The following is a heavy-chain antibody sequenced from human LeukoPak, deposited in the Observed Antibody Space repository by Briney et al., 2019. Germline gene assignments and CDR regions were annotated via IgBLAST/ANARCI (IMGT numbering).Heavy chain of an antibody. CDR2: ISYDGSNK. CDR1: GFTFSSYA. D-gene: IGHD6-19*01. Sequence: GGSLRLSCAASGFTFSSYAMHWVRQAPGKGLEWVAVISYDGSNKYYADSVKGRFTISRDNSKNTLYLQMNSLRAEDTAVYYCARDGQWLVQEGYFDYWGQGTLVTVSS. V-gene: IGHV3-30-3*01. CDR3: ARDGQWLVQEGYFDY. J-gene: IGHJ4*02.